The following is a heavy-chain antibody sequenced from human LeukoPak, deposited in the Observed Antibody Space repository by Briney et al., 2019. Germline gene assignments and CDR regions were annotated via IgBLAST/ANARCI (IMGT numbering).Heavy chain of an antibody. J-gene: IGHJ5*02. Sequence: GGALQISGKGSGYSFTSYSIGGVGQMPGKGLEWMGIIYPGDSDTRYSPSFQGQVTIAADKSISPAYLQWSSLTASDTAMYYCARRDYGDYGENWFDPWGKGTLVTVSS. V-gene: IGHV5-51*01. CDR3: ARRDYGDYGENWFDP. D-gene: IGHD4-17*01. CDR2: IYPGDSDT. CDR1: GYSFTSYS.